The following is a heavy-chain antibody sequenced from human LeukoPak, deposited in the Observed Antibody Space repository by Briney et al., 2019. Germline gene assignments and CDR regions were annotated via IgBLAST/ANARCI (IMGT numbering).Heavy chain of an antibody. D-gene: IGHD2-2*01. J-gene: IGHJ4*02. CDR1: GGTFSSYA. V-gene: IGHV1-69*13. CDR2: IIPIFGTA. CDR3: ARLISSKGYFDY. Sequence: GASVKVSCKASGGTFSSYAISWVRQAPGQGLEWMGGIIPIFGTANYAQKLQGRVTITADESTSTAYMELSSLRSEDTAVYYCARLISSKGYFDYWGQGTLVTVSS.